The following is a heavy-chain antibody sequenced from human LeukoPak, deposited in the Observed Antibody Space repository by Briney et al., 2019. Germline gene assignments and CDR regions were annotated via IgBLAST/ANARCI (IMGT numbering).Heavy chain of an antibody. D-gene: IGHD6-13*01. CDR1: GFTFSSYA. CDR2: ISYDGSNR. J-gene: IGHJ4*02. V-gene: IGHV3-30-3*01. Sequence: GRSLRLSCAASGFTFSSYAMHWVRQAPGKGLEWVAVISYDGSNRYYADSVKGRFTISRDNSKNTLYLQMNSLRAEDTAVYYCAREVFPLGIAAAGPFDYWGQGTMVTVSS. CDR3: AREVFPLGIAAAGPFDY.